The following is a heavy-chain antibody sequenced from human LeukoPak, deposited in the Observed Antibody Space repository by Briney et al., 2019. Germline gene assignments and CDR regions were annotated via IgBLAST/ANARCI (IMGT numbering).Heavy chain of an antibody. Sequence: GGSLRLSCAASGFTFSSYGMHWVRQAPGKGLEWVAVISYDGSNKYYADSVKGRFTISRDNAKNSLYLQMNSLRAEDTALYYCAKDIELEVAATTSFDYWGQGTLVTVSS. CDR3: AKDIELEVAATTSFDY. D-gene: IGHD2-15*01. CDR1: GFTFSSYG. V-gene: IGHV3-30*18. J-gene: IGHJ4*02. CDR2: ISYDGSNK.